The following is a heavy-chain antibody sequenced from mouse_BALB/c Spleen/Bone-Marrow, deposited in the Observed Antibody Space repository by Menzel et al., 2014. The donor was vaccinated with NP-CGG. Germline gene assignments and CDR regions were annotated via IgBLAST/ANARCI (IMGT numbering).Heavy chain of an antibody. J-gene: IGHJ3*01. V-gene: IGHV10-1*02. D-gene: IGHD2-3*01. CDR2: IRSKSNNYAT. CDR1: GFTFNTYA. CDR3: VRSDDGCFAY. Sequence: EVKLVESGGGLVQPKGSLKLSCAASGFTFNTYAMNWVRQAPGKGLEWVARIRSKSNNYATYYADSVKDRFTVSRDDSQNMLFLQMNNLKTEDTAMYYCVRSDDGCFAYWGQGTLVTVSA.